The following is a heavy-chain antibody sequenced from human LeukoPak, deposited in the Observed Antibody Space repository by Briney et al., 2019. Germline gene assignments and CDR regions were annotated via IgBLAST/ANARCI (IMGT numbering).Heavy chain of an antibody. CDR3: ARDAVVVVVAASNWFDP. CDR2: ILYDGSNK. Sequence: GGSLRLSCAASGFTFSSYGMSWVRQAPGKGLEWVAVILYDGSNKYYADSVKGRFTISRDNSKNTLYLQMNSLRAEDTAVYYCARDAVVVVVAASNWFDPWGQGTLVTVSS. J-gene: IGHJ5*02. D-gene: IGHD2-15*01. V-gene: IGHV3-30*03. CDR1: GFTFSSYG.